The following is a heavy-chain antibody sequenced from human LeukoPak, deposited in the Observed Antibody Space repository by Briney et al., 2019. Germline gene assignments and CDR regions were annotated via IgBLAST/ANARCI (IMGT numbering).Heavy chain of an antibody. Sequence: ASVKVSCKASGYTFTCYYMHWVRQAPGQGLEWMGWINPNSGGTNYAQKFQGRVTMTRDTSISTAYMELSRLRSDDTAVYYCARTSRGRVVVDFDYWGQGTLVTVSS. CDR1: GYTFTCYY. J-gene: IGHJ4*02. V-gene: IGHV1-2*02. CDR3: ARTSRGRVVVDFDY. D-gene: IGHD3-22*01. CDR2: INPNSGGT.